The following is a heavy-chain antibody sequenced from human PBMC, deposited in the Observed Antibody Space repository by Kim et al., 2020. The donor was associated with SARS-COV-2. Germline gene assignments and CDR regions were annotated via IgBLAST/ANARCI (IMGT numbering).Heavy chain of an antibody. D-gene: IGHD1-26*01. V-gene: IGHV3-33*01. J-gene: IGHJ4*02. CDR1: GFTFSTYG. CDR2: IWNDGNKK. CDR3: ARDRGSYYDY. Sequence: GGSLRLSCAASGFTFSTYGMHWVRQAPGKGLEWVTIIWNDGNKKYYADSVKGRFTISRDNSKNILYLQMNSLRAEDTAVYYCARDRGSYYDYWGQGTLVT.